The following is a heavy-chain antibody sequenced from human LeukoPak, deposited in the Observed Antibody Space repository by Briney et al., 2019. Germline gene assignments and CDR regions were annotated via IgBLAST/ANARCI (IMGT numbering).Heavy chain of an antibody. V-gene: IGHV3-9*01. CDR2: ISWNSGSI. D-gene: IGHD2-15*01. J-gene: IGHJ4*02. Sequence: GRSLRLSCAASGFTFDDYAMHWVRQAPGKGLEWVSGISWNSGSIGYADSVKGRFTISRDNAKNTLYLQMNSLRAEDTAVYYCARECSGGSCYAALDYWGQGTLVTVSS. CDR3: ARECSGGSCYAALDY. CDR1: GFTFDDYA.